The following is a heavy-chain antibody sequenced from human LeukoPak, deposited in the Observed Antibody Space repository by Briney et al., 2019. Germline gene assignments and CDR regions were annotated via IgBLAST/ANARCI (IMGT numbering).Heavy chain of an antibody. J-gene: IGHJ4*02. Sequence: GGSLRLSCAASGFIFSDFWMTWVRQAPGKGLEWVANIKGDGSEGNYVGSVKGRFTVSRDNAKNLLYLQLNNLRAEDTAVYYCARRPWTGDLEYYFDYWGQGTLVTVSS. CDR3: ARRPWTGDLEYYFDY. V-gene: IGHV3-7*01. CDR2: IKGDGSEG. D-gene: IGHD3/OR15-3a*01. CDR1: GFIFSDFW.